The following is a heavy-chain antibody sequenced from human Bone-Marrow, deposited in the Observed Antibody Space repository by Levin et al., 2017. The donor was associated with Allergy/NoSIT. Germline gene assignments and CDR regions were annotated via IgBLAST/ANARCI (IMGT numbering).Heavy chain of an antibody. V-gene: IGHV3-74*01. CDR1: GFTFSSYW. CDR2: INSDGSST. Sequence: GGSLRLSCAASGFTFSSYWMHWVRQAPGKGLVWVSRINSDGSSTSYADSVKGRFTISRDNAKNTLYLQMNSLRAEDTAVYYCARGFPYNWNDEGDAFDIWGQGTMVTVSS. D-gene: IGHD1-1*01. CDR3: ARGFPYNWNDEGDAFDI. J-gene: IGHJ3*02.